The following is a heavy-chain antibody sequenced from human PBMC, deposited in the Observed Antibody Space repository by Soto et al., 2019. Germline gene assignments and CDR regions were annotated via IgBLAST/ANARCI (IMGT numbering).Heavy chain of an antibody. Sequence: GGSLRLSCAASGFTFSSYGMHWVRQAPGKGLEWVAVISYDGSNKYYADSVKGRFTISXXXXXXTXYXQXXNLGTEDTAVYYCAANFDDWGQGTLVTVSS. CDR3: AANFDD. CDR2: ISYDGSNK. J-gene: IGHJ4*02. CDR1: GFTFSSYG. V-gene: IGHV3-30*03.